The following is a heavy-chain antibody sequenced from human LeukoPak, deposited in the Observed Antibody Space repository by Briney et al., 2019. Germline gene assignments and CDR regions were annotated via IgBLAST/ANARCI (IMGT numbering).Heavy chain of an antibody. D-gene: IGHD2-2*01. CDR1: GFTFSDYY. Sequence: KAGGSLRLSCAASGFTFSDYYMSWIRQAPGKGLEWVSYISSSGSTIYYADSVKGRFTVSRDNSKSTLYLQMNSLRAEDTAMYYCARGLGYCTSTTCLLPFDYWGQGTLVTVSS. V-gene: IGHV3-11*01. CDR2: ISSSGSTI. CDR3: ARGLGYCTSTTCLLPFDY. J-gene: IGHJ4*02.